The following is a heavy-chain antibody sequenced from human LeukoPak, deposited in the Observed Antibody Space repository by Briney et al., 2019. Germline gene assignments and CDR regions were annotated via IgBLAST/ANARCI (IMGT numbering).Heavy chain of an antibody. CDR3: ARDDTVPNDLWEVDYHGMDL. Sequence: GGSLRLSCAASGFTFSSYGMHCVRQAPGKGLEWVAVIWYDGSNIYYADSVKGRFTISRDNSKNSLYLQMDSLRGEDTAVYYCARDDTVPNDLWEVDYHGMDLGGQGPTVSVSS. CDR1: GFTFSSYG. D-gene: IGHD1-26*01. J-gene: IGHJ6*01. V-gene: IGHV3-33*08. CDR2: IWYDGSNI.